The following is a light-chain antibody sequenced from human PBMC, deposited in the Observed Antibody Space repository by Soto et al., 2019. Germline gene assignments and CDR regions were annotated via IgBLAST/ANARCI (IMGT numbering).Light chain of an antibody. V-gene: IGKV3-20*01. CDR1: QTVSSTY. J-gene: IGKJ2*01. CDR3: QQFGTSPYT. Sequence: EIVLTQSPGTLSLSPGEGATLSCRASQTVSSTYLAWYQQKPGRAPSLLIHGASTRAAGIPDRFSASWSGTHFTLTINRLEPEDFAVYFCQQFGTSPYTFGQGTTVEIK. CDR2: GAS.